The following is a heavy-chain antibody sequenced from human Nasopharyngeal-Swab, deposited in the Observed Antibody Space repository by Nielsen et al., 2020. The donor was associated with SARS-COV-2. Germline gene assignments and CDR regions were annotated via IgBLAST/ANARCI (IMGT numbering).Heavy chain of an antibody. J-gene: IGHJ4*02. D-gene: IGHD3-3*01. V-gene: IGHV4-59*01. CDR3: ARAPEHITIFGVVKVYFDY. CDR1: GGSISSYY. CDR2: IYYSGST. Sequence: SETLSLTCTVSGGSISSYYWSWIRQPPGKGLEWIGYIYYSGSTNYNPSLKSRVTISVDTSKNQLSLKLSSVTAADTAVYYCARAPEHITIFGVVKVYFDYWGQGTLVTVSS.